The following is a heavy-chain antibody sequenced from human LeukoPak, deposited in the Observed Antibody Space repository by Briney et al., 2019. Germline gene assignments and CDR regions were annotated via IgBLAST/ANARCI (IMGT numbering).Heavy chain of an antibody. CDR2: IIPILGIA. D-gene: IGHD4-23*01. CDR1: GGTFSRYA. CDR3: ARSGVITVVTGAYFDY. Sequence: ASVKVSCKAAGGTFSRYAISWVRPPPGQGLDWMGRIIPILGIANYAQKFQGRVTITADKSTSTAYMELSSLRSEDTAVYYCARSGVITVVTGAYFDYWGQGTLVTVSS. J-gene: IGHJ4*02. V-gene: IGHV1-69*04.